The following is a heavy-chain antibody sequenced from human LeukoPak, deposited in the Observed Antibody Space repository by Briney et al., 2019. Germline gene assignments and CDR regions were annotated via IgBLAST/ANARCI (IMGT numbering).Heavy chain of an antibody. D-gene: IGHD6-6*01. CDR1: GFTFRTYG. CDR2: VSDSGGTT. CDR3: AKDLKQLANFDY. V-gene: IGHV3-23*01. J-gene: IGHJ4*02. Sequence: GGSLRLSCAASGFTFRTYGMSWVRQAPGKGLEWVSGVSDSGGTTYYADCVKGRFTISRDNSKNTLYLQMNSLRAEDTALYYCAKDLKQLANFDYWGQGTLVTVSS.